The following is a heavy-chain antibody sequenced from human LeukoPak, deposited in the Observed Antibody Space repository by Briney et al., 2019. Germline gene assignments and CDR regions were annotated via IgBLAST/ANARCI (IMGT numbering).Heavy chain of an antibody. CDR2: ISYDGSNK. D-gene: IGHD4-17*01. CDR3: AKGGMTTVRTPVR. V-gene: IGHV3-30*18. Sequence: GGGLRLSCAASGFTFSSYGMHWVRQAPGKGLEWVAVISYDGSNKYYADSVKGRFTISRDNSKNTLYLQMNSLRAEDTAVYYCAKGGMTTVRTPVRWGQGTLVTVCS. CDR1: GFTFSSYG. J-gene: IGHJ4*02.